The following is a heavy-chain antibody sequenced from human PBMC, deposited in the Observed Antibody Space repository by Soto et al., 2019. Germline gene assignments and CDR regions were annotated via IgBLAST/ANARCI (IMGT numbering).Heavy chain of an antibody. J-gene: IGHJ6*03. Sequence: PSETLSLTCAVYGGSFSGYYWSWIRQPPGKGLEWIGEINHSGSTNYNPSLKSRVTISVDTPKNQFSLKLSSVTAADTAVYYCARGRGLRFLEWTSYYYYYMDVWGKGTTVTVSS. D-gene: IGHD3-3*01. V-gene: IGHV4-34*01. CDR1: GGSFSGYY. CDR3: ARGRGLRFLEWTSYYYYYMDV. CDR2: INHSGST.